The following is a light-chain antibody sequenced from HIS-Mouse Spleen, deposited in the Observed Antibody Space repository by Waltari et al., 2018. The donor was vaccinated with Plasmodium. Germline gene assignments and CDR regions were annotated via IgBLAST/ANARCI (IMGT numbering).Light chain of an antibody. Sequence: QSALTQPASVSGSPGQSITISSPGTSSDVGSYNLVSWYQQHPGKAPKLMIYDGSKRPSGVSNRFSGSKSGNTASLTISGLQAEDEADYYCCSYAGSSTFVVFGGGTKLTVL. V-gene: IGLV2-23*03. CDR1: SSDVGSYNL. CDR3: CSYAGSSTFVV. CDR2: DGS. J-gene: IGLJ2*01.